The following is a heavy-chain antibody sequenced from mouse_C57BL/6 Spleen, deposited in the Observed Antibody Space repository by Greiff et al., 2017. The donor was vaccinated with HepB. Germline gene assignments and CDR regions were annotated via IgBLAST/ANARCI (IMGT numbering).Heavy chain of an antibody. D-gene: IGHD3-2*02. CDR1: GYTFTDYE. CDR3: TRWGSSGYGY. Sequence: QVQLKQSGAELVRPGASVTLSCKASGYTFTDYEMHWVKQTPVHGLEWIGAIDPETGGTAYNQKFKGKAILTADKSSSTAYMELRSLTSEDSAVYYCTRWGSSGYGYWGQGTTLTVSS. CDR2: IDPETGGT. V-gene: IGHV1-15*01. J-gene: IGHJ2*01.